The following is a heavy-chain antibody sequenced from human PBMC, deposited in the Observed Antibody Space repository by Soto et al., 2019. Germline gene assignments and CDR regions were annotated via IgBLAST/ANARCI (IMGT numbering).Heavy chain of an antibody. CDR3: ARAGGIAVPGSHLDY. V-gene: IGHV3-23*01. Sequence: EVQLLESGGGSGQPGGSLRLSCATSGFTFRSYAMNWVRQAPGKGLEWVSAISGSGGSTNYADSVEGRFTISRDNSKNTLYLQMSSLRAEDTAVYYCARAGGIAVPGSHLDYWGQGTLVTVSS. CDR2: ISGSGGST. CDR1: GFTFRSYA. J-gene: IGHJ4*02. D-gene: IGHD6-19*01.